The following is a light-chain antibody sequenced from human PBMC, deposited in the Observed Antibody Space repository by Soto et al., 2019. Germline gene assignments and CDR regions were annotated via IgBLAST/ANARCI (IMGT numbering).Light chain of an antibody. V-gene: IGKV1-9*01. J-gene: IGKJ4*01. CDR1: QGINDY. Sequence: DIQLTQSPSFLSASVGDRVTITCRASQGINDYLAGYQQKPGKAPKLLIYAASTLQSEVPSRFSGSASGTSITRTISSLQPEDFATYYWQQFNTYPLTCGGGTKVEVK. CDR2: AAS. CDR3: QQFNTYPLT.